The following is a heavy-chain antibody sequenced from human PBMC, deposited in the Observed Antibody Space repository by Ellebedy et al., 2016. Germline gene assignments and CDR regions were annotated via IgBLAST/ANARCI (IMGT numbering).Heavy chain of an antibody. Sequence: SETLSLTCTVSGGSISSYFWSWIRQPPGKGLEWIGYIYYSGSTNYNPSLKSRVTISVDTSKNQFSLKLSSVTAADTAVYYCARDSSGYYFDYWGQGTLVTVSS. J-gene: IGHJ4*02. CDR2: IYYSGST. CDR1: GGSISSYF. CDR3: ARDSSGYYFDY. V-gene: IGHV4-59*01. D-gene: IGHD6-19*01.